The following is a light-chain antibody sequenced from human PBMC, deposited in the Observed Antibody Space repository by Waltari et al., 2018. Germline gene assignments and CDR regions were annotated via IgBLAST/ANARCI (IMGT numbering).Light chain of an antibody. V-gene: IGLV4-69*01. J-gene: IGLJ3*02. CDR1: SGHTSNV. CDR2: VNSDGSH. CDR3: QTGGHGTWV. Sequence: QLVLTQSPSASASLRASVKLTCTLSSGHTSNVIAWLQQQPGKGPRFLMQVNSDGSHSKGDEIPDRFSGSSSGAERYLSISSLQSEDDADYYCQTGGHGTWVFGGGTKVTVL.